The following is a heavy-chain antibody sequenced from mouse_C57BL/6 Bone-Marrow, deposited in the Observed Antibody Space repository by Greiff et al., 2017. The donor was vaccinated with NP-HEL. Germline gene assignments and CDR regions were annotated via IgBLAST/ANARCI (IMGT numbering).Heavy chain of an antibody. J-gene: IGHJ2*01. V-gene: IGHV1-80*01. D-gene: IGHD1-1*01. CDR2: IYPGDGDT. CDR3: ARSLSFITTVVNY. CDR1: VYAFRSYW. Sequence: LPPSFSSLFPPVSSVQLSFTSSVYAFRSYWITFFTHMPGMGLEWIGQIYPGDGDTNYNGKFKGKSTLTADKSSSTAYMQLSSLTSEDSAVYFCARSLSFITTVVNYWGQGTTLTVSS.